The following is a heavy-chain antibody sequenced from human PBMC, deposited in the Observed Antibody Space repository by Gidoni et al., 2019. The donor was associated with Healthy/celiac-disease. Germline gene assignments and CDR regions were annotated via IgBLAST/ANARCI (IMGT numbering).Heavy chain of an antibody. V-gene: IGHV1-24*01. CDR3: ATPLGVVDGGMDV. CDR2: FDPEEGET. CDR1: GYTLTELS. J-gene: IGHJ6*02. Sequence: QVQLVQSGAAVKKPGASGTISCQVSGYTLTELSMHWVRQAPGKGLEWMGGFDPEEGETIYEQKFQGRVTMTEDTSTDTAYMELSSLRSEDTAVYYCATPLGVVDGGMDVWGQGTTVTVSS. D-gene: IGHD2-2*01.